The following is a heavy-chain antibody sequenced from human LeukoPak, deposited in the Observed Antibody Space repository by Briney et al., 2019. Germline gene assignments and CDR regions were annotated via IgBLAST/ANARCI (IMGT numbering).Heavy chain of an antibody. D-gene: IGHD3-9*01. CDR3: ARETYGDYDILTGSPDY. CDR2: IWYDGSNK. Sequence: GSLRLSCAASGFTFSSYGMHWVRQAPGKGLEWVAVIWYDGSNKYYADSVKGRFTISRDNSKNTLYLQMNSLRAEDTAVYYCARETYGDYDILTGSPDYWGQGTLVTVSS. V-gene: IGHV3-33*01. CDR1: GFTFSSYG. J-gene: IGHJ4*02.